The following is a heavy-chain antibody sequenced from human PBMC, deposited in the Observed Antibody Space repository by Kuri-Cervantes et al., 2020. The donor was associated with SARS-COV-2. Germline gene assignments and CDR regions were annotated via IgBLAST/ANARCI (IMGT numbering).Heavy chain of an antibody. D-gene: IGHD2-2*01. V-gene: IGHV4-39*01. J-gene: IGHJ4*02. Sequence: SELWSPTCTVSGCAFSSSSYYWGWIRQPPGKGREWLGSIYYGGSTYYTPSLKSRVTISVDTSKNHFSLKLSSVTAADTAVYYCARLQRVVVPAASFDYWGQGTLVTVSS. CDR2: IYYGGST. CDR3: ARLQRVVVPAASFDY. CDR1: GCAFSSSSYY.